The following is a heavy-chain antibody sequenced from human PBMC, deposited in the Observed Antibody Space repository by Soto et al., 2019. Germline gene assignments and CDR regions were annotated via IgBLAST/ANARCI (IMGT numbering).Heavy chain of an antibody. CDR2: IYPGDSDT. Sequence: PGESLKISCKGSGYSFTSYWIGWVRQMPGKVLEWMGIIYPGDSDTRYSPSFQGQVTISADKSISTAYLQWSSLKASDTAMYYCARLAPPYCSSTSCQLDYWGQGXLVTVYS. J-gene: IGHJ4*02. CDR3: ARLAPPYCSSTSCQLDY. D-gene: IGHD2-2*01. CDR1: GYSFTSYW. V-gene: IGHV5-51*01.